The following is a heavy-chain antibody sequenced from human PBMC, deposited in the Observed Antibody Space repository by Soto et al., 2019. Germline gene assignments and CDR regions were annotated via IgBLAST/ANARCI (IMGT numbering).Heavy chain of an antibody. CDR3: ERDDFGIFDQ. V-gene: IGHV4-4*02. CDR2: IYHSGTT. CDR1: GGPISSYY. Sequence: PSETLSLTCTISGGPISSYYWSWVRQPPGMGLERIGEIYHSGTTDYNPSLKRRVTTFQDKTNKQISLRLDSVTAADTAGYYCERDDFGIFDQWGQGTLVTVSS. J-gene: IGHJ4*02. D-gene: IGHD4-17*01.